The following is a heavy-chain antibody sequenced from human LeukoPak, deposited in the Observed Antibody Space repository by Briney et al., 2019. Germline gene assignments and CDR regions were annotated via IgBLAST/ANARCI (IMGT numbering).Heavy chain of an antibody. CDR2: ISYDGSNK. D-gene: IGHD1-7*01. J-gene: IGHJ4*02. CDR1: GFTFSSYG. Sequence: GGSLRLSCAASGFTFSSYGMHWVRQAPGKGLEWVAVISYDGSNKYYADSVKGRFTISRDNSKNTLYLQMNSLRAEDTAVYYCAKDTFKLELRGHFDYWGQGTLVTVSS. V-gene: IGHV3-30*18. CDR3: AKDTFKLELRGHFDY.